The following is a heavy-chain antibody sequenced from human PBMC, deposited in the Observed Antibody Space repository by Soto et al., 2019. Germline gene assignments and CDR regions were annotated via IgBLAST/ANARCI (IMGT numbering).Heavy chain of an antibody. J-gene: IGHJ5*02. CDR1: GYTSTSYA. D-gene: IGHD3-9*01. V-gene: IGHV1-3*01. Sequence: VASVKVSCKASGYTSTSYAMHWVRQAPGQRLEWMGWINAGNGNTKYSQKFQGRVTITRDTSASTAYMELSSLRSEDTAVYYCAFSLGFLVIRSWGQGTLVTVSS. CDR2: INAGNGNT. CDR3: AFSLGFLVIRS.